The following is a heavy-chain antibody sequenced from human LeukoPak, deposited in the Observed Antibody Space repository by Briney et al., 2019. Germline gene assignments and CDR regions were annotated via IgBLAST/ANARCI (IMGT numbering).Heavy chain of an antibody. J-gene: IGHJ4*02. Sequence: GESLKISCKGSGYSFTSYWIGWVRQMPGKGLEWMGIIYPGDSDTRYSPSFQGQVTISADKSISTAYLQWSSLKASDTAMYYCARSGYCSSTICYPIDYWGQGTLVTVSS. CDR2: IYPGDSDT. CDR1: GYSFTSYW. CDR3: ARSGYCSSTICYPIDY. V-gene: IGHV5-51*01. D-gene: IGHD2-2*01.